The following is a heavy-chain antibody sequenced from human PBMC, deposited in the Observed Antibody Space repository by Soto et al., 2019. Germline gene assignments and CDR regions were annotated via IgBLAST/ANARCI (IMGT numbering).Heavy chain of an antibody. J-gene: IGHJ4*02. Sequence: QVHMVQSGAEVKKPGASVKVSCKASGYIFPSYGISWVRQAPGQGLVWMGWISAHNGNTKYAQKFQGRVTMTTDTSTSTAHMELRGLRSDDTAVSYCAIEGGGRPDSWGQGTLFTVAS. CDR3: AIEGGGRPDS. CDR2: ISAHNGNT. D-gene: IGHD1-26*01. V-gene: IGHV1-18*01. CDR1: GYIFPSYG.